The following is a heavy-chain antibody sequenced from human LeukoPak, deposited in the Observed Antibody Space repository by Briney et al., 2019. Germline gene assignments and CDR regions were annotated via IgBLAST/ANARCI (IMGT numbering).Heavy chain of an antibody. CDR3: ARGYDWFDR. CDR1: GFSFESYW. D-gene: IGHD2-15*01. CDR2: INTEDNDK. V-gene: IGHV3-7*01. J-gene: IGHJ5*02. Sequence: PGGSLRLSCAASGFSFESYWLSWVCQAPGKGLEWVANINTEDNDKRYVDSVKGRFTISRDNPKKSLFLQMNDLRAEDTAVYYCARGYDWFDRWGQGTLVTVSS.